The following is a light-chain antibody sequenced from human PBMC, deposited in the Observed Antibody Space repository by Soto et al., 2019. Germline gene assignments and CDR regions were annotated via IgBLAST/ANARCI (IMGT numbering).Light chain of an antibody. CDR3: QHYNSYSEA. V-gene: IGKV1-9*01. CDR2: KAS. CDR1: QGISRY. J-gene: IGKJ1*01. Sequence: DIQLTQSPSFLSASVGDRVTITCRASQGISRYLAWYQQKPGKAPKLLIYKASTLKSGVPSRFSGSGSGTEFTLTTSSLQPDDFATYYCQHYNSYSEAFGQGTKVDIK.